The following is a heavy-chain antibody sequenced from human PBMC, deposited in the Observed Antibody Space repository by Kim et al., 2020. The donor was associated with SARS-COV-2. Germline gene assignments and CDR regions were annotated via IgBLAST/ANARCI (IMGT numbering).Heavy chain of an antibody. CDR3: ARVQLVQLERKYHYYGMDV. J-gene: IGHJ6*01. CDR2: IIPILGIA. CDR1: GGTFSSYA. D-gene: IGHD1-1*01. V-gene: IGHV1-69*04. Sequence: SVKVSCKASGGTFSSYAISWVRQAPGQGLEWMGRIIPILGIANYAQKFQGRVTITADKSTSTSYMELSSLRSEDTAVYYCARVQLVQLERKYHYYGMDV.